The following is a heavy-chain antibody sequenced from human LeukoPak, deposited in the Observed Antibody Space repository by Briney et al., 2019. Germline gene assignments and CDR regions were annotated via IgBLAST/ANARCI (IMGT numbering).Heavy chain of an antibody. J-gene: IGHJ4*02. CDR2: ITSSSDSI. D-gene: IGHD6-19*01. V-gene: IGHV3-48*02. Sequence: GGSLRLSCAASGFTFSDYSMNCVRQAPGKGLEWVSWITSSSDSIYYADSVKGRFTISRDNAKNSLYLQMNSLRDEDTAVYYCARCSGGDFDYWGQGTLVTVSS. CDR1: GFTFSDYS. CDR3: ARCSGGDFDY.